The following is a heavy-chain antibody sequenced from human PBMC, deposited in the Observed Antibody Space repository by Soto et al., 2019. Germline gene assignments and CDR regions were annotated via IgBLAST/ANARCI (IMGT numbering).Heavy chain of an antibody. V-gene: IGHV3-23*01. D-gene: IGHD3-10*01. CDR3: AKDRKFRSYYESAGHYNN. Sequence: EVQLLESGGGLVQPGGSLRLSCVASGFTFKNYDMRWVRQAPGKGLEWVSGISGSGAITYYADYVRGRFTISRDNSKNTLYLQLNILRAEDTAIYYCAKDRKFRSYYESAGHYNNWGQGTLVTVSS. CDR2: ISGSGAIT. CDR1: GFTFKNYD. J-gene: IGHJ4*02.